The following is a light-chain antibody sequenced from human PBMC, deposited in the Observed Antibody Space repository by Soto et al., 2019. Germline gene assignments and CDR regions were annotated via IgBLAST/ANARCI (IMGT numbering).Light chain of an antibody. J-gene: IGLJ1*01. CDR3: QSYDNSLSAFYV. CDR1: SSNIGAGFH. Sequence: QSVLTQPPSVSGAPGQRVTISCTGSSSNIGAGFHVHWYQQLPGTAPKLLIYANTNRPSGVPVRFSGSKSGTSASLAITGLQAEDEADYYCQSYDNSLSAFYVFGTGTKLTVL. V-gene: IGLV1-40*01. CDR2: ANT.